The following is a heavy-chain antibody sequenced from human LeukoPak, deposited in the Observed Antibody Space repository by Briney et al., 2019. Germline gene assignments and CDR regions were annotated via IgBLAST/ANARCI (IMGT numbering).Heavy chain of an antibody. V-gene: IGHV1-2*04. CDR1: GYTFTGYY. CDR3: AVDGGTGITMRTLDY. CDR2: INPNSGGT. Sequence: ASVNVSCKASGYTFTGYYMHWVRQAPGQGLEWMGWINPNSGGTNYAQKFQGWVTMTRDTSISTAYMELSRLRSDDTAVYYCAVDGGTGITMRTLDYWGQGTLVTVSS. D-gene: IGHD3-22*01. J-gene: IGHJ4*02.